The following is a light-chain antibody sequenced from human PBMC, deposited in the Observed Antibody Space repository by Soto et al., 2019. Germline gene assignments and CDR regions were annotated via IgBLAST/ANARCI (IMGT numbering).Light chain of an antibody. CDR1: QSLLYSSNNENY. Sequence: DIVMTQSPDSLAVSLGEGATINCKSSQSLLYSSNNENYLAWYQQKPGQPPKLLIYWSSTRESGVPDRFSGSGSGTDFTLTISSLQAEDVAVYYCQQYYSIPPTFGGGTKVEIK. CDR2: WSS. CDR3: QQYYSIPPT. V-gene: IGKV4-1*01. J-gene: IGKJ4*01.